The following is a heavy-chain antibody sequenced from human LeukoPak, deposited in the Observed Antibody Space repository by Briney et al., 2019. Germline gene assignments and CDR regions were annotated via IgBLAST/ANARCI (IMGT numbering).Heavy chain of an antibody. CDR2: ISWNSGSI. D-gene: IGHD5-24*01. CDR3: ARDPGRDGYNLPFDY. V-gene: IGHV3-9*02. Sequence: PGGSLRLSCAASGFTSDDYAMHWVRQAPGKGLEWVSGISWNSGSIGYADSVKGRFTISRDNANNLLYLHMTSLRAEDTAVYYCARDPGRDGYNLPFDYWGQGTLVTVSS. CDR1: GFTSDDYA. J-gene: IGHJ4*02.